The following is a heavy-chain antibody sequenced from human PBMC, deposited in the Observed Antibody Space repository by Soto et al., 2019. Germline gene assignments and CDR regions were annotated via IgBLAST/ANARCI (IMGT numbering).Heavy chain of an antibody. D-gene: IGHD2-15*01. CDR1: GYTFTSYT. Sequence: QVQLVQSGAEVKKPGASVKVSCKASGYTFTSYTLHWVRLAPGQRLEWMGWINAANGDTKHSQKFQGRVTITRDTPAGTGYMELSSLRSEDTAVYYCARGFCTGGSCYSGWYLDLWGRGTLVAVSS. CDR3: ARGFCTGGSCYSGWYLDL. J-gene: IGHJ2*01. V-gene: IGHV1-3*01. CDR2: INAANGDT.